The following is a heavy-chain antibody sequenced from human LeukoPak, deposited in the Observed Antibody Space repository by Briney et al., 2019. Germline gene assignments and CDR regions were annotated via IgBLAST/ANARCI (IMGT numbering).Heavy chain of an antibody. V-gene: IGHV3-74*01. J-gene: IGHJ3*02. D-gene: IGHD6-19*01. CDR2: IHSDGSDT. Sequence: TGGSLRLSCAASGFIFSSYWMHWVRQAPGEGLVWVSRIHSDGSDTTYADSVKGRFTISRDNAKNTLYLQMNSLRAEDTAVYYCAREGNSGWRDDGFDIWGQGTMVTVPS. CDR3: AREGNSGWRDDGFDI. CDR1: GFIFSSYW.